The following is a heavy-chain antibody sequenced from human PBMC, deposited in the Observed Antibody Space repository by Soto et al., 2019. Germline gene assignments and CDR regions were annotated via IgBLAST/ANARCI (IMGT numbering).Heavy chain of an antibody. J-gene: IGHJ4*02. CDR1: RFTFSSYA. V-gene: IGHV3-23*01. CDR3: AKGGWGGYDFFGY. CDR2: ISGSGGST. D-gene: IGHD5-12*01. Sequence: EVQLLESGGGLVQPGGSLRLSCAASRFTFSSYAMSWVRQAPGKGLEWVSAISGSGGSTYYADSVKGRFTISRDNSKNTLYLQMNSLRAEDTAVYYCAKGGWGGYDFFGYWGQGTLVTVSS.